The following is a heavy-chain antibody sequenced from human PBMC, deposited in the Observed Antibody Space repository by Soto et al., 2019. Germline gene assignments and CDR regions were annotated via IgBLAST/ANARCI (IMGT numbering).Heavy chain of an antibody. CDR2: IYYSGST. CDR3: ASSQTMITLTFDP. Sequence: SETLSLTCTVSGGSISSGGYYWSWIRQHPGKGLEWIGYIYYSGSTNYNPSLKSRVTISVDTSKNQFSLKLSSVTAADTAVYYCASSQTMITLTFDPWGQGTLVTVSS. J-gene: IGHJ5*02. V-gene: IGHV4-31*03. CDR1: GGSISSGGYY. D-gene: IGHD3-16*01.